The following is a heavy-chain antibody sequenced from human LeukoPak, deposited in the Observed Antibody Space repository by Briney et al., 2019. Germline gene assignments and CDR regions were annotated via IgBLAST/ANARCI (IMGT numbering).Heavy chain of an antibody. CDR2: INPNSGGT. D-gene: IGHD6-13*01. J-gene: IGHJ5*02. CDR3: ARDHGEAAAGTGFDP. V-gene: IGHV1-2*02. Sequence: GASVKVSYKASGYTFTGYYMHWVRQAPGQGLEWMGWINPNSGGTNYAQKFQGRVTMTRDTSISTAYMELSRLRSDDTAVYYCARDHGEAAAGTGFDPWGQGTLVTVSS. CDR1: GYTFTGYY.